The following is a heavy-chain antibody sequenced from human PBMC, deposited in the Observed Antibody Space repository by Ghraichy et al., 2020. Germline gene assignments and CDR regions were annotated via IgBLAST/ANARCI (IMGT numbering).Heavy chain of an antibody. CDR3: AGEDGSFDY. CDR1: GYNFAKYW. J-gene: IGHJ4*02. D-gene: IGHD3-10*01. CDR2: IKPSEDET. V-gene: IGHV1-46*01. Sequence: ASVKVSCKASGYNFAKYWMHWVRQAPGQGLEWLGIIKPSEDETTYADKFQGTVTMTRDTSTNTVYMELCSLRSQDTAIYYCAGEDGSFDYWGQGTLVTVSS.